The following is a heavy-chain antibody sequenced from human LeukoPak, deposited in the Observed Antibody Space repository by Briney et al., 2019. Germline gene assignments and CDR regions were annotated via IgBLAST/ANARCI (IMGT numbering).Heavy chain of an antibody. CDR1: GGSISSHY. Sequence: PSETLSLTCTVSGGSISSHYWSWIRQPPGKGLEWIGYIYYSGSTNYNPSLKSRVTISVDTSKNPFSLKLSSVTAADTAVYYCARVTREMATIIGWFDPWGQGTLVTVSS. J-gene: IGHJ5*02. CDR2: IYYSGST. CDR3: ARVTREMATIIGWFDP. V-gene: IGHV4-59*11. D-gene: IGHD5-24*01.